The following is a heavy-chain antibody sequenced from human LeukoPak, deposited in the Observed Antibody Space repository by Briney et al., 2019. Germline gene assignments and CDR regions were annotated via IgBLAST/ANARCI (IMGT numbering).Heavy chain of an antibody. CDR1: GYSISSGYY. Sequence: SETLSLTCTVSGYSISSGYYWGWIRQPPGKGLEWIGSIYHSGSTYYNPSLKSRVTISVDTSKNQFSLKLSSVTAADTAVYYCARADYGDPPYYYYYYMDVWGKGTTVTVSS. J-gene: IGHJ6*03. V-gene: IGHV4-38-2*02. CDR2: IYHSGST. D-gene: IGHD4-17*01. CDR3: ARADYGDPPYYYYYYMDV.